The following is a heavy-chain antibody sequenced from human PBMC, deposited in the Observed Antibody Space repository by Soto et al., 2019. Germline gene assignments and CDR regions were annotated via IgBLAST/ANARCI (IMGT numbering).Heavy chain of an antibody. CDR2: IDSIGKTI. Sequence: QVQVVASGGGLVKPGGSLRLSCAASGFTFSDYYMGWIRQAPGKGLEWISYIDSIGKTIYNADSVKGRFSVYRDNAKNSLFLQMRSLRAEDTAMYYCVRAVAPDVHKPFAHWGQGTLVIVSS. CDR1: GFTFSDYY. J-gene: IGHJ4*02. D-gene: IGHD6-6*01. V-gene: IGHV3-11*01. CDR3: VRAVAPDVHKPFAH.